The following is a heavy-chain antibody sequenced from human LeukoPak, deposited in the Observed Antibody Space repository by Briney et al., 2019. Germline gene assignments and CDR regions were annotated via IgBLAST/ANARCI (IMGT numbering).Heavy chain of an antibody. CDR3: ARAGSIQLWFKY. CDR1: GYTFTSYA. D-gene: IGHD5-18*01. J-gene: IGHJ4*02. V-gene: IGHV1-3*01. CDR2: INAGNGNT. Sequence: ASVKVSCKASGYTFTSYAMHWVRQAPGQRLEWMGWINAGNGNTKYSQKFQGRVTITRDTSASTAYMELSSLRSEDTAVYYCARAGSIQLWFKYWGRGTLVTVSS.